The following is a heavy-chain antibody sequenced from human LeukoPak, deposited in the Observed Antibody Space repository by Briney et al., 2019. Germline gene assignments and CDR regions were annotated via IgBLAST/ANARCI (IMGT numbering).Heavy chain of an antibody. CDR2: ISDSGST. CDR1: GGSISSFY. J-gene: IGHJ6*03. V-gene: IGHV4-59*01. D-gene: IGHD3-3*01. Sequence: SETLSRTCTVSGGSISSFYWSWIRQPPGKGLEWIGYISDSGSTNYNPSLKSRVTISVDTSKNKFSLKLSSVTAADTAVYYCARVIMSSLYYYYMDVWGKGTTVTISS. CDR3: ARVIMSSLYYYYMDV.